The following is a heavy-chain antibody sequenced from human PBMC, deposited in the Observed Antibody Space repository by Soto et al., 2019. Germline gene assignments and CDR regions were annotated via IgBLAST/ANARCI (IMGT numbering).Heavy chain of an antibody. J-gene: IGHJ5*02. CDR2: VTGSGGGT. D-gene: IGHD3-16*02. Sequence: GGSLRLSCAASGFTFSGFCMAWVRQAPGKGLEWVSTVTGSGGGTYYADSLKGRFSISRDNSKNTLYLQMYSLRLEDTAVYFCAKGKGGGIFDWFDPWGQGTTVTVSS. CDR1: GFTFSGFC. CDR3: AKGKGGGIFDWFDP. V-gene: IGHV3-23*01.